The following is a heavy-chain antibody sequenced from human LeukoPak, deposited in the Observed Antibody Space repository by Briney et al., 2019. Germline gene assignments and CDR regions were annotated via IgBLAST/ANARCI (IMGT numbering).Heavy chain of an antibody. CDR1: GFTFSSYA. V-gene: IGHV3-23*01. CDR2: ISGSGGST. Sequence: GGSLRLSCAASGFTFSSYAMSWVRRAPGKGLEWVSAISGSGGSTYYADSVKGRFTISRDNSKNTLYLQMNSLRAEDTAVYYCAKPEGFYYYYYYMDVWGKGTTVTVSS. CDR3: AKPEGFYYYYYYMDV. J-gene: IGHJ6*03.